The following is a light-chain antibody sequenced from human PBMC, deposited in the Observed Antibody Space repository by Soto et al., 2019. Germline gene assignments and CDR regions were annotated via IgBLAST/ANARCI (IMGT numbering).Light chain of an antibody. Sequence: EIVLTQSPGTLSLSPGERATLSCRASQSVRSNYLAWYQQKPCQAPSLLIYNSSTRATGIPDRFSGSGSGTDFTLTISGLEPEDFAFYYGQQYRDLPQTFGQGTQVEIK. CDR2: NSS. CDR1: QSVRSNY. V-gene: IGKV3-20*01. CDR3: QQYRDLPQT. J-gene: IGKJ1*01.